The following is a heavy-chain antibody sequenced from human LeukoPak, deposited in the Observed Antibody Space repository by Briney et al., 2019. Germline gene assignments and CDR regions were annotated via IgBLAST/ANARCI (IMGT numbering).Heavy chain of an antibody. CDR1: RFTFSSYW. CDR2: IKQDGSEK. Sequence: PGGSLRLSCAASRFTFSSYWMSWARQAPGKGVEWVANIKQDGSEKHYVASVKGRFTISRDNAKNSVYLQINSLRVDDRAVPYCARDKIVGATNIDYWGEGALVTVSS. J-gene: IGHJ4*02. CDR3: ARDKIVGATNIDY. D-gene: IGHD1-26*01. V-gene: IGHV3-7*01.